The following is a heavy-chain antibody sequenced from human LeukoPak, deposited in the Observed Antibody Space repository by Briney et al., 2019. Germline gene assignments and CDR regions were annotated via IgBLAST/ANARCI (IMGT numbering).Heavy chain of an antibody. Sequence: PGGSLRLSCAASGFTFSNFAMTWVRQAPGKGLEWVSSIVGSSSTYYADSLKGRFTISRDNAKNSLYLQMNSLRAEDTAVYYCARDQRYNWTPDYWGQGTLVTVSS. CDR3: ARDQRYNWTPDY. CDR1: GFTFSNFA. CDR2: IVGSSST. D-gene: IGHD1-20*01. J-gene: IGHJ4*02. V-gene: IGHV3-21*01.